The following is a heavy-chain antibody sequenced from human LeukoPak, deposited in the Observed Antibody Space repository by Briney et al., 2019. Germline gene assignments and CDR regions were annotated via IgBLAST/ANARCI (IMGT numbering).Heavy chain of an antibody. CDR3: ARGKRGYSGYDLLAAAAHFDY. D-gene: IGHD5-12*01. J-gene: IGHJ4*02. CDR1: GGTFSSYA. CDR2: IIPIFGTA. Sequence: SVKVSCKASGGTFSSYAISWVRQAPGQGLEWMGGIIPIFGTANYAQKFQGRVTITADESTSTAYMELSSLRSEDTAVYYCARGKRGYSGYDLLAAAAHFDYWGQGTLVTVSS. V-gene: IGHV1-69*01.